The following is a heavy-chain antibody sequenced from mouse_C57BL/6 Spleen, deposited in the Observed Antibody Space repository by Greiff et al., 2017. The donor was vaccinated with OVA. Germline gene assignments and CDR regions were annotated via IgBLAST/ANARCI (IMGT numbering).Heavy chain of an antibody. V-gene: IGHV1-53*01. CDR3: ASGYFDV. CDR2: INTSNGGT. J-gene: IGHJ1*03. CDR1: GYTFTSYW. Sequence: QVQLQQPGPELVKPGASVKLSCKASGYTFTSYWMHWVKQRPGKGLEWIGNINTSNGGTYYNEKFKSKATMTVDHSYSTAYKQLSSQTSEDSAVYYCASGYFDVWGTGTTVTVSS.